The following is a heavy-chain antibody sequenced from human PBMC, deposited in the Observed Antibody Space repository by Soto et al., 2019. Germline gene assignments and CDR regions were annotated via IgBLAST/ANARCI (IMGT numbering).Heavy chain of an antibody. V-gene: IGHV1-8*01. Sequence: ASVKVCCKASGDTFSNYDIHWVRQAAGPGLEWLGWMNPNKVNTGYAQNFQSRVTMTRNTSIGTAYMEVSSLRSEDTAVYYCARRKERSGPHYFDSWGQGTLVTVYS. CDR1: GDTFSNYD. CDR3: ARRKERSGPHYFDS. J-gene: IGHJ4*02. CDR2: MNPNKVNT.